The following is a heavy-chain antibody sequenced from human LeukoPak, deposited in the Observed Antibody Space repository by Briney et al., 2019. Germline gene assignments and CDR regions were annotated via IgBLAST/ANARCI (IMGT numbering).Heavy chain of an antibody. CDR1: GGSISSSSYY. V-gene: IGHV4-39*07. Sequence: SETLSLTCTVSGGSISSSSYYWGWIRQPPGKGLEWIGSIYYSGSTYYNPSLKSRVTISVDTSKNQFSLKLSSVTAADTAVYYCARVVTMIGKGRNIDYWGQGTLVTVSS. CDR3: ARVVTMIGKGRNIDY. D-gene: IGHD3-22*01. CDR2: IYYSGST. J-gene: IGHJ4*02.